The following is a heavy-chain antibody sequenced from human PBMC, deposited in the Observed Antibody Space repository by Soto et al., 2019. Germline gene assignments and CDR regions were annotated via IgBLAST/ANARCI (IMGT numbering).Heavy chain of an antibody. J-gene: IGHJ4*01. D-gene: IGHD2-2*01. CDR1: GYSFTSYW. Sequence: EVQLVQSGAEVKKPGESLKISCKTSGYSFTSYWIGWVRQMPGKGMERMGNIYPYDSDTRYSPSFQGQVTISADTSITTAYLQWSGLRASDTAMYFCARHLVGSTRGNFDYWGQGTLVTVSS. V-gene: IGHV5-51*01. CDR2: IYPYDSDT. CDR3: ARHLVGSTRGNFDY.